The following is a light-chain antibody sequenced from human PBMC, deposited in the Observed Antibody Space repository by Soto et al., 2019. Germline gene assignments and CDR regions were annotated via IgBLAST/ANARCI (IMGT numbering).Light chain of an antibody. J-gene: IGLJ3*02. V-gene: IGLV1-51*02. CDR3: GTWDSSLSAGWV. CDR2: ENN. CDR1: SSNIGNNY. Sequence: QSVLTRPPSVSAAPGQKVTISCSGSSSNIGNNYVSWYQQLPGTAPKLLIYENNKRPSGIPDRFSGSKSGTSATLGITGLQTGDEADYYCGTWDSSLSAGWVFGGGTKVTVL.